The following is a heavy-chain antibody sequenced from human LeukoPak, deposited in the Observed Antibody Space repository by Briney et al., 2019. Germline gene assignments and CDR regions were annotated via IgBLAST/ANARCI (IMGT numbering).Heavy chain of an antibody. V-gene: IGHV3-7*04. J-gene: IGHJ5*02. D-gene: IGHD3-10*01. CDR3: ARGGSGSP. CDR2: IKEDGREK. Sequence: GGSLRLSCAASGFTFSSYSMNWVRQAPGKGLEWVATIKEDGREKYYVDSVKGRFAISRDNPKNSLFLQMSTLRAEDTAVYYCARGGSGSPWGQGTLVTVSS. CDR1: GFTFSSYS.